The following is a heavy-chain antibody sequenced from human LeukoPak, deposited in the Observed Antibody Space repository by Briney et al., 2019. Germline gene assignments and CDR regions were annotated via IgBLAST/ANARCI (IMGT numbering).Heavy chain of an antibody. V-gene: IGHV4-39*01. CDR3: ARGLKYSSSSRPYYYYYYYMDV. CDR1: GGSISSSSYY. D-gene: IGHD6-6*01. J-gene: IGHJ6*03. Sequence: PSETLFLTCTVSGGSISSSSYYWGWIRQPPGKGLEWIGSIYYSGSTYYNPSLKSRVTISVDTSKNQFSLKLSSVTAADTAVYCCARGLKYSSSSRPYYYYYYYMDVWGKGTTVTVSS. CDR2: IYYSGST.